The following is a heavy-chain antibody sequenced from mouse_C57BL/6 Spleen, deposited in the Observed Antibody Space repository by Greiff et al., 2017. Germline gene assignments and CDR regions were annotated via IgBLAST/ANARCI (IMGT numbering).Heavy chain of an antibody. CDR3: ASYPYYYGSSYDAMDY. V-gene: IGHV5-16*01. J-gene: IGHJ4*01. D-gene: IGHD1-1*01. Sequence: EVKVVESEGGLVQPGSSVKLSCKASGFTFSDYYMAWVRQVPEKGLEWVGNINYDGSSTYYLDSLKSRVIISRDNAKNILYLQLSSLKSEDTATYSSASYPYYYGSSYDAMDYWGQGTSVTVSS. CDR1: GFTFSDYY. CDR2: INYDGSST.